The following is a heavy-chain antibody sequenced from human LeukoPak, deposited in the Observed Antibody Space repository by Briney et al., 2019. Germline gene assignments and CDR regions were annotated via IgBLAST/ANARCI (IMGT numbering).Heavy chain of an antibody. CDR2: IYYSGST. Sequence: SETLSLTCAVYGGSFSGYYWSWIRQPPGKGLEWIGYIYYSGSTYYNPSLKSRVTISVDTSKNQFSLKLSSVTAADTAVYYCARGPGWTTVTTFDYWGQGTLVTVSS. CDR3: ARGPGWTTVTTFDY. V-gene: IGHV4-34*01. D-gene: IGHD4-17*01. J-gene: IGHJ4*02. CDR1: GGSFSGYY.